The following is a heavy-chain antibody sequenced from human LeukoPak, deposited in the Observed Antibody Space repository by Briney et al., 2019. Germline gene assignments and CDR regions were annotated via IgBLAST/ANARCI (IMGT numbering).Heavy chain of an antibody. CDR1: GFTFSSYA. CDR2: ISYDGSNK. D-gene: IGHD2-2*02. CDR3: AGGYGGGTSGYTLAEYFQP. J-gene: IGHJ1*01. V-gene: IGHV3-30-3*01. Sequence: GGSLRLSCAASGFTFSSYAMHWVRQAPGKGLEWVAVISYDGSNKYYADSVKGRFTISRDNSKNTLYLQMNSLRAEDTGVYYCAGGYGGGTSGYTLAEYFQPWARAPWSPSPQ.